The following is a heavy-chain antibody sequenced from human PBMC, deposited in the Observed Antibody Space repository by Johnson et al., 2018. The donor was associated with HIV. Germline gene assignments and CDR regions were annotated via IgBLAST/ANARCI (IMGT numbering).Heavy chain of an antibody. D-gene: IGHD3-16*01. Sequence: QVQLVESGGGLVKPGGSLRLSCTASGFTFSDYYMTWIRQAPGKGLDWVSYISSSGGTKYYADSVKGRFTISRDNARKSLYRQRNGLRVDDTPVYYCARDGGRGDFDIWGHGKRVSVSS. J-gene: IGHJ3*02. V-gene: IGHV3-11*04. CDR2: ISSSGGTK. CDR3: ARDGGRGDFDI. CDR1: GFTFSDYY.